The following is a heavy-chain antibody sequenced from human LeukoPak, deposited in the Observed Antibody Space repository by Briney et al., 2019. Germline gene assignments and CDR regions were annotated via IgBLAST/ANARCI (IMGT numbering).Heavy chain of an antibody. CDR2: IIPIFGRA. CDR3: ARVVGVAREDALDI. CDR1: GGLFTSYT. Sequence: ASVKVSCRTSGGLFTSYTINWVRQAPGQGLEWMGRIIPIFGRANYAQKLQGRVTITADMSTSTAYMEMRSLRSEDTAVYYCARVVGVAREDALDIWGQGTMIAISS. J-gene: IGHJ3*02. D-gene: IGHD1-26*01. V-gene: IGHV1-69*08.